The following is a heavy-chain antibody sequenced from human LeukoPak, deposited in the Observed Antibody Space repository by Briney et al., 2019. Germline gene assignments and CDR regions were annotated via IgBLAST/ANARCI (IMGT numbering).Heavy chain of an antibody. CDR2: INHSGST. V-gene: IGHV4-34*01. CDR3: ARTPRDCSGGSCYSSWFDP. D-gene: IGHD2-15*01. J-gene: IGHJ5*02. CDR1: GGSFSGYY. Sequence: SETLSLTCAVYGGSFSGYYWSWIRQPPGKGLEWIGEINHSGSTNYNPSLKRRVTISVDTSKNQFSLKLSSVTAADTAVYYCARTPRDCSGGSCYSSWFDPWGQGTLVTVSS.